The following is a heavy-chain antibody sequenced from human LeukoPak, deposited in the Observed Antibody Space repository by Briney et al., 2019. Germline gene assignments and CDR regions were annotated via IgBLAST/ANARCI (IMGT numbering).Heavy chain of an antibody. CDR2: INHSGST. CDR1: GGSFSGYY. CDR3: ARHPYYYDSSTYWGTTNYWYFDL. D-gene: IGHD3-22*01. Sequence: SETLSLTCAVYGGSFSGYYWSWIRQPPGKGLEWIGEINHSGSTNYNPSLKSRVTVPVDTSKNQFSLKLSSVTAADTAVYYCARHPYYYDSSTYWGTTNYWYFDLWGRGTLVTVSS. J-gene: IGHJ2*01. V-gene: IGHV4-34*01.